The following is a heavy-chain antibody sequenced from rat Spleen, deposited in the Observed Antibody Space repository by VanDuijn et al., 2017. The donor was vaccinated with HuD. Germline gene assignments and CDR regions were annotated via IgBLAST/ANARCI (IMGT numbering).Heavy chain of an antibody. Sequence: EVQLQESGPGLVKPSQSLSLTCSVTGYSITSNYWGWIRKFPGNKMEWMGYISYSGSTSYNPSLKSRISITRDTSKNQFFLQLNSVTTEDTATYYCARYGHYVYYGLGGNYFDYWGQGVMVTVSS. J-gene: IGHJ2*01. V-gene: IGHV3-1*01. CDR1: GYSITSNY. CDR3: ARYGHYVYYGLGGNYFDY. D-gene: IGHD1-6*01. CDR2: ISYSGST.